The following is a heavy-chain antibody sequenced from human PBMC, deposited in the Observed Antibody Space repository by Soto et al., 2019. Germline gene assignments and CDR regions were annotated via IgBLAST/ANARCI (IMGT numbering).Heavy chain of an antibody. CDR2: INHSGST. J-gene: IGHJ4*02. V-gene: IGHV4-34*01. CDR1: GGSFSGYY. D-gene: IGHD3-22*01. CDR3: ARDPSSGNYDSSGYYYG. Sequence: QVQLQQWGAGLLKPSETLSLTCAVYGGSFSGYYWSWIRQPPGKGLEWIGEINHSGSTNYNPSLKSRVTISVDTSKNQFSLKLSSVTAADTAVYYCARDPSSGNYDSSGYYYGWGQGTLVTVSS.